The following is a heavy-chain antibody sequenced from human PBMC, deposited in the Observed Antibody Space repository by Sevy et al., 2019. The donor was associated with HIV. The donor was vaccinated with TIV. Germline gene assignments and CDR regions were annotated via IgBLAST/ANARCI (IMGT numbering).Heavy chain of an antibody. CDR1: GFTFSSYS. CDR3: ARRPFTIFGVVSPFDY. V-gene: IGHV3-48*01. CDR2: ISSSSSTI. Sequence: GGSLRLSCAASGFTFSSYSMNWVRQAPGKGLEWVSYISSSSSTIYYADSVKGRFTISRDNAKNSRYLQMNSLRAEDTAVYYCARRPFTIFGVVSPFDYWGQGTLVTVSS. J-gene: IGHJ4*02. D-gene: IGHD3-3*01.